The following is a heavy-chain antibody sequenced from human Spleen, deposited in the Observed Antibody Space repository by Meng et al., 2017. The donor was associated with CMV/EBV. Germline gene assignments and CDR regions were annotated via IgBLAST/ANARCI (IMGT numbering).Heavy chain of an antibody. Sequence: GESLKISCAASGFTFSSYAVHWVRQAPGKGLEWVAVISYDGKNRYDADSVKGRFTISRDNSNNNLYLQMNSLRVEDTAVNYCSTGKKKVLRLLDWSLYFDYWGQGTLVTVSS. CDR2: ISYDGKNR. CDR3: STGKKKVLRLLDWSLYFDY. J-gene: IGHJ4*02. V-gene: IGHV3-30*04. CDR1: GFTFSSYA. D-gene: IGHD3-3*01.